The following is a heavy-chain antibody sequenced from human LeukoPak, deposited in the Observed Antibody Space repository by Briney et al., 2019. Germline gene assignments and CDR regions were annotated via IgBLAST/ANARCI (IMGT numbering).Heavy chain of an antibody. Sequence: PGGSLRLSCAASGFTFSSYAMHWVRQAPGKGLEWVAVISYDGSSEYYADSVKGRFTISRDNSKNTLYLQMNSLRVEDTAVYYCARMAYYYDGSGYGPLDYWGQGTLVTVSS. CDR2: ISYDGSSE. CDR3: ARMAYYYDGSGYGPLDY. V-gene: IGHV3-30-3*01. CDR1: GFTFSSYA. J-gene: IGHJ4*02. D-gene: IGHD3-22*01.